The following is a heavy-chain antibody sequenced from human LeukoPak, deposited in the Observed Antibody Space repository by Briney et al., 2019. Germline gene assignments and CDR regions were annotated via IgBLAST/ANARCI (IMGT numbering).Heavy chain of an antibody. V-gene: IGHV4-39*01. CDR2: IYYSGST. CDR1: GGSISSSSYY. D-gene: IGHD3-3*01. J-gene: IGHJ4*02. CDR3: ARLIPYYALASDDFDY. Sequence: SETLSLTCTVSGGSISSSSYYWGWIRQPPGKGLEWIGSIYYSGSTYYNPSLKSRVTISVDTSKNQFSPKLSSVTAANTAVYYCARLIPYYALASDDFDYWGQGTLVTVSS.